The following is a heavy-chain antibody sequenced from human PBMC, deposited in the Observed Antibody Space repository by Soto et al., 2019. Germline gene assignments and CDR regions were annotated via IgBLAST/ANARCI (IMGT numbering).Heavy chain of an antibody. J-gene: IGHJ6*02. Sequence: GESLKISCKGSGHSFTSYWIGWVRQMPGKGLEWMGIIYPGDSDTRYSPSFQGQVTISADKSISTAYLQWSSLKASDTAMYYCARSQYSNYPYYYYGMDVWGQGTTVTVSS. CDR1: GHSFTSYW. CDR3: ARSQYSNYPYYYYGMDV. D-gene: IGHD4-4*01. V-gene: IGHV5-51*01. CDR2: IYPGDSDT.